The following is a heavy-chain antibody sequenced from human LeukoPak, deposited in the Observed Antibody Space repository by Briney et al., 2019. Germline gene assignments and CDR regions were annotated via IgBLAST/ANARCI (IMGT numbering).Heavy chain of an antibody. CDR2: INHSGST. J-gene: IGHJ4*02. Sequence: SETLSLTCAAYGGSFSGYYWSWIRQPPGKGLEWIGEINHSGSTNYNPSLKSRVTISVDTSKNQFSLKLSSVTAADTAVYYCARGITMVRGVNFDYWGQGTLVTVSS. CDR3: ARGITMVRGVNFDY. D-gene: IGHD3-10*01. CDR1: GGSFSGYY. V-gene: IGHV4-34*01.